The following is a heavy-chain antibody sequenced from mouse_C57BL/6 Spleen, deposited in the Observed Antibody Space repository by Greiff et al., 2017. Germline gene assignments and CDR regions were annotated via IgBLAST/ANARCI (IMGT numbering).Heavy chain of an antibody. Sequence: EVKLQESGPELVKPGASVKISCKASGYSFTGYYMNWVKQSPEKSLEWIGEINPSTGGTTYNQKFKAKATLTVDKSSSTAYLQLKSLTSEDSAVYYCARDGYGSSPYWYFDVWGTGTAVTVST. V-gene: IGHV1-42*01. CDR1: GYSFTGYY. CDR2: INPSTGGT. D-gene: IGHD1-1*01. J-gene: IGHJ1*03. CDR3: ARDGYGSSPYWYFDV.